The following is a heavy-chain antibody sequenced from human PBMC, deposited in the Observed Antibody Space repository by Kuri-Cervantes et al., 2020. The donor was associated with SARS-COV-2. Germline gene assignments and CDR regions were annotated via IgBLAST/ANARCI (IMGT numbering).Heavy chain of an antibody. CDR3: AKGGVLGQTLHF. CDR2: IWYDGSNK. CDR1: GFTFSSYG. V-gene: IGHV3-33*06. Sequence: GGSLRLCCAASGFTFSSYGMHWVRQAPGKGLEWVAVIWYDGSNKYYADSVKGRFTISRDNSKNTLYLQMDSLKVEDTAAYYCAKGGVLGQTLHFWGQGTLVTVSS. J-gene: IGHJ4*02. D-gene: IGHD3-16*01.